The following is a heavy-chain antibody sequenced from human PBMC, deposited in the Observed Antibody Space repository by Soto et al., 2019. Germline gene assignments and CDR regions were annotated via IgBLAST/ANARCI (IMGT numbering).Heavy chain of an antibody. CDR1: GGTFSSYT. V-gene: IGHV1-69*04. J-gene: IGHJ5*02. D-gene: IGHD2-15*01. CDR2: IIPILGIA. Sequence: SVKVSCKASGGTFSSYTISWVRQAPGQGLEWMGRIIPILGIANYAQKFQGRVTITADKSTSTAYMELSSLRSEDTAVYYCAREISGGSCFDPWGQGTLVTVSS. CDR3: AREISGGSCFDP.